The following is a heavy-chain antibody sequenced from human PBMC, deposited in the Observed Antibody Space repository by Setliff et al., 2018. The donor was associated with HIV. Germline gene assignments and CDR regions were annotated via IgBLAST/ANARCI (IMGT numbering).Heavy chain of an antibody. CDR3: AKGAGFYGDYTFDH. J-gene: IGHJ4*02. CDR2: IYSTGST. Sequence: SETLSLTCTVSGPSINIHYWSWIRQSPGKAFEWIGYIYSTGSTNCNPSLQSRVTISMVASRNQFSLKVTSVTAADTAVYYCAKGAGFYGDYTFDHWGQGTLVTVSS. D-gene: IGHD4-17*01. CDR1: GPSINIHY. V-gene: IGHV4-59*11.